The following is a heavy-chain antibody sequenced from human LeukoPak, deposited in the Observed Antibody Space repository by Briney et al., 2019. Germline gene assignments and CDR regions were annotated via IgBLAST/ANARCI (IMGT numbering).Heavy chain of an antibody. CDR2: ISWNSGSI. V-gene: IGHV3-9*01. D-gene: IGHD2-21*02. CDR1: GFTFDDYA. Sequence: GGSLRLSCAASGFTFDDYAMHWVRQAPGKGLEWVSGISWNSGSIGYADSVKGRFTISRDNAKNSLYLQMNSLRAEDTAVYYCARFRTWGDKAFDYWGQGTLVTVSS. CDR3: ARFRTWGDKAFDY. J-gene: IGHJ4*02.